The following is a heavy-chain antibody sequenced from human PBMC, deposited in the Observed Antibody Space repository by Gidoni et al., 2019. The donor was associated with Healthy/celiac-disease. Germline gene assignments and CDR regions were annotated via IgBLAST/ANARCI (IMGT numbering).Heavy chain of an antibody. J-gene: IGHJ3*02. Sequence: GESGGGLIQPGGSLRLSCAASGFTVSSNYMSWVRQAPGKGLEWVSVIYSGGSTYYADSVKGRFTISRDNSKNTLYHQMNSLRAEDTAVYYCARSFFGRPDAFDIWGQGTMVTVSS. D-gene: IGHD3-10*01. CDR2: IYSGGST. V-gene: IGHV3-53*01. CDR3: ARSFFGRPDAFDI. CDR1: GFTVSSNY.